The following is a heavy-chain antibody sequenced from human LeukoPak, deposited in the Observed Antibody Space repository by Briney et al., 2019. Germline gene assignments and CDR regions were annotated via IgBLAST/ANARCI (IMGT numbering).Heavy chain of an antibody. J-gene: IGHJ5*02. CDR3: VVVVVPAAIKWFDP. CDR1: AFPFSSYW. CDR2: IDTDGSSR. D-gene: IGHD2-2*01. V-gene: IGHV3-74*01. Sequence: GGSLRLSCAASAFPFSSYWMHWVRQVPGKGLVWVSRIDTDGSSRTYADSVKGRFTISRDNAKNTLYLQMNSLRAEDTAVYYCVVVVVPAAIKWFDPWGQGTLVTVSS.